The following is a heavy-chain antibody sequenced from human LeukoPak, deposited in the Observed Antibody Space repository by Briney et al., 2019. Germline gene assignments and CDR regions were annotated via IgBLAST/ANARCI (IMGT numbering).Heavy chain of an antibody. CDR2: IYYSGST. Sequence: SETPSLTCTVSGGSISSGDYYWSWIRQPPGKGLEWIGYIYYSGSTNYNPSLKSRVTISVDTSKNQFSLKLSSVTAADTAVYYCARGGFREFDSWGQGTLVIVSS. J-gene: IGHJ4*02. CDR3: ARGGFREFDS. CDR1: GGSISSGDYY. V-gene: IGHV4-61*08. D-gene: IGHD3-10*01.